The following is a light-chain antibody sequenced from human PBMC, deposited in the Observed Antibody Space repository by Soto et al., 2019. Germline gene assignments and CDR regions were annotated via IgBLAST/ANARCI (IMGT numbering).Light chain of an antibody. CDR1: QSVSSGY. CDR3: QQYVTSPLT. CDR2: GAS. J-gene: IGKJ4*01. Sequence: EIVLTQSPGTLSLSPGERATLSCRASQSVSSGYLAWYQQKPGQAPRLLIYGASSRATGIPDRFSGSGSGTDFTLTISGLEPADFAVYYCQQYVTSPLTFGRGTKVEIK. V-gene: IGKV3-20*01.